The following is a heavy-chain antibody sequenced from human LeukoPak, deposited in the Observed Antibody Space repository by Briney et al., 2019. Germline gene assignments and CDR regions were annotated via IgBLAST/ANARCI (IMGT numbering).Heavy chain of an antibody. CDR1: GGSISSYY. CDR2: IYYSGST. V-gene: IGHV4-59*12. Sequence: PSETLSLTCTVSGGSISSYYWSWIRQPPGKGLEWIGYIYYSGSTNYNPSLKSRVTISVDKSKNQFSLKLSSVTAADTAVYYCARVTRRLLDYWGQGTLVTVSS. J-gene: IGHJ4*02. D-gene: IGHD2-21*01. CDR3: ARVTRRLLDY.